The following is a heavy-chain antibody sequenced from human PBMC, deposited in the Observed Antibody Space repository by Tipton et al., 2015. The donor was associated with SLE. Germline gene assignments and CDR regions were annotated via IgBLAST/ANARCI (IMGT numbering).Heavy chain of an antibody. D-gene: IGHD5-24*01. CDR2: ISWNSGSI. CDR1: GFTFDDYA. CDR3: ASGGGRDGHNYGSPPLYDAFDI. J-gene: IGHJ3*02. Sequence: SLRLSCAASGFTFDDYAMHWVRQAPGKGLEWVSGISWNSGSIGYADSVKGRFTISRDNAKNSLYLQMNSLRAEDTALYYCASGGGRDGHNYGSPPLYDAFDIWGQGTMVTVSS. V-gene: IGHV3-9*01.